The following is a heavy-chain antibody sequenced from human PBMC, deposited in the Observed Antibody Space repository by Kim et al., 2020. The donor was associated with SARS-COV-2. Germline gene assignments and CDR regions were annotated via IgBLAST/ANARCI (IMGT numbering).Heavy chain of an antibody. Sequence: IYYADSVKGRFTISRDNAKNSLYLQMNSLRAEETAVYYCARVFGISGMDVWGQGTTVTVSS. D-gene: IGHD3-10*01. CDR3: ARVFGISGMDV. CDR2: I. V-gene: IGHV3-21*01. J-gene: IGHJ6*02.